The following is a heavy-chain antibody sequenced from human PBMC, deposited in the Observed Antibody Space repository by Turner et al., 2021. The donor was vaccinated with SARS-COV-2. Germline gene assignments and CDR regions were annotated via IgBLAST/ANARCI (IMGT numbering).Heavy chain of an antibody. CDR3: ARVSNLWFGEVLFDF. J-gene: IGHJ4*02. CDR1: GGPISNYY. CDR2: IYYSGST. V-gene: IGHV4-59*08. Sequence: QVQLQESGPGLVKPSETLSLTCTVSGGPISNYYWSWIRQPPGKGLEWIGYIYYSGSTNYNPSLKSRVTISLDTSKNQFSLKLTSVTAADTAVYYCARVSNLWFGEVLFDFWGQGTLVTVSS. D-gene: IGHD3-10*01.